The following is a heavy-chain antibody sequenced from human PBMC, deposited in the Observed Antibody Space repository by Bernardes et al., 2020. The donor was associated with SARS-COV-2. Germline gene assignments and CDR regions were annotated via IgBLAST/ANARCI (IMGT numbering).Heavy chain of an antibody. CDR3: RGVYYFYGMEV. CDR2: ISSSGNTI. Sequence: GSLRLSCAASGFTFSTYGLNWVRQAPGKGLEWVAYISSSGNTIYYADSVKGRFTISRDNAKDSLSLQMNSLRAEDTAVYYCRGVYYFYGMEVWGPGTTVTVS. CDR1: GFTFSTYG. J-gene: IGHJ6*02. V-gene: IGHV3-48*01.